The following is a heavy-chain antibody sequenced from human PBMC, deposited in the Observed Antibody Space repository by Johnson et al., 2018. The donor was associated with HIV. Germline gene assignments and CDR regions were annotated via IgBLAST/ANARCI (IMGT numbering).Heavy chain of an antibody. V-gene: IGHV3-20*04. CDR1: GFTFDDYG. Sequence: VQLVESGGGVVQPGGSLRLSCAASGFTFDDYGMSWVRQAPGKGLEWVSGISWNSGSIDYADSVKGRFTISRDNAKNSVYLQMNSLRAEDTAVYYCARGTLAAFDIWGQGTMVTVSS. CDR2: ISWNSGSI. D-gene: IGHD2-2*01. CDR3: ARGTLAAFDI. J-gene: IGHJ3*02.